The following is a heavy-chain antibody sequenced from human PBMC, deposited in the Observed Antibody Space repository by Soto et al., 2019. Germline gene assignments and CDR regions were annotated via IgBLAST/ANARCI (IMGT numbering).Heavy chain of an antibody. CDR2: INPNTGDT. J-gene: IGHJ4*02. D-gene: IGHD2-15*01. CDR3: ARSRRNCSGANCYTDFDY. CDR1: GYTFTGYY. V-gene: IGHV1-2*04. Sequence: ASVKVSCKASGYTFTGYYMHWVRQAPGQGLEWMGWINPNTGDTNLAQKFQGWVTMTRDTSITTVYMELTRLSSDDTTVYYCARSRRNCSGANCYTDFDYWGQGTLVTVSS.